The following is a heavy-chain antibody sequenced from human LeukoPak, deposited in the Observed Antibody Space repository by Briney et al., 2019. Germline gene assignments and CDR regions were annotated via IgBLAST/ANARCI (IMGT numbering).Heavy chain of an antibody. D-gene: IGHD2-15*01. J-gene: IGHJ4*02. CDR3: ARGPLYPVVVAAILNY. Sequence: GASVKVSCKASGYTFTGYYMHWVRQAPGQGLEWMGWINPNSGGTSYAQNFQGRVTMTRDTSISTAHMELSGLRSDDTAMYYCARGPLYPVVVAAILNYWGQGTLVTVSS. V-gene: IGHV1-2*02. CDR2: INPNSGGT. CDR1: GYTFTGYY.